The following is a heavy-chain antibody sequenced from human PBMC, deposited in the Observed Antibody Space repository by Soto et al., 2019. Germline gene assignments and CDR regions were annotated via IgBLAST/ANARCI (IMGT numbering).Heavy chain of an antibody. J-gene: IGHJ5*02. CDR2: ISGSGGST. CDR1: GFTFSSYA. Sequence: PGGSLRLSCAASGFTFSSYAMSWVRQAPGKGLEWVSAISGSGGSTYYADSVKGRFTISREHSKNTLYLQMNSLRAEDTAVYYCAKDWILEPRDYDILTGYFTGYNWFDPWGQGTLVTVSS. CDR3: AKDWILEPRDYDILTGYFTGYNWFDP. V-gene: IGHV3-23*01. D-gene: IGHD3-9*01.